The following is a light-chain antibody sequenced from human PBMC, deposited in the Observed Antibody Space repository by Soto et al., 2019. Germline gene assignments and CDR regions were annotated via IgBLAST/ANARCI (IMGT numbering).Light chain of an antibody. Sequence: QSVLTQPPSASGTPGQRVTISCSGGSSNIGRNYVYWYQQLPGAAPKVLIYRNDRRPSGVPDRFSGSKSGTSASLAISGLRSEDEAEYYCATWDDSLSGPVLFGGGTKLTVL. J-gene: IGLJ2*01. CDR2: RND. CDR1: SSNIGRNY. V-gene: IGLV1-47*01. CDR3: ATWDDSLSGPVL.